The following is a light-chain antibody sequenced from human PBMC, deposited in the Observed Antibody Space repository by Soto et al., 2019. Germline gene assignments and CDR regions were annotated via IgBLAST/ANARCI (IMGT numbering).Light chain of an antibody. V-gene: IGKV3-20*01. CDR1: QSVSSSS. CDR2: GAS. CDR3: QQYGGSPRT. J-gene: IGKJ1*01. Sequence: EIVLTQSPGTLSLSPGERATLPCRASQSVSSSSLAWYQQKRGQAPRLLIHGASSRATGIPDRFSGSGSGTDFTLTISRLEPEDFAVYYCQQYGGSPRTFGQGTKVDIK.